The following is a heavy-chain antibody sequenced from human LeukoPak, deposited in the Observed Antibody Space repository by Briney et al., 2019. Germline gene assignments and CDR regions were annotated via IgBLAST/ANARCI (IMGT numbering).Heavy chain of an antibody. CDR2: IYYSGST. V-gene: IGHV4-59*01. D-gene: IGHD4-17*01. CDR3: ARTRGDYTIDY. Sequence: NPSVTLSLTCTVSSGSISSYFWSWLRQSPGKGLEWIGYIYYSGSTNYNPPRKSRVTISVDTSKNQFSLKLNSVTAADSAVYYCARTRGDYTIDYWGQGTLVTVSS. J-gene: IGHJ4*02. CDR1: SGSISSYF.